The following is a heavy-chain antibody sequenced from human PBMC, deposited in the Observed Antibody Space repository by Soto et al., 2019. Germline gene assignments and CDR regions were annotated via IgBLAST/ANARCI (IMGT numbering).Heavy chain of an antibody. CDR3: ARDPIGLYGGSNGNFDY. CDR2: ISAYNGNT. J-gene: IGHJ4*02. Sequence: QVQLVQSGAEVKKPGASVKVSCKASGYTFTSYGISWVRQAPGQGLEWMGWISAYNGNTNYAQQLQGRVTMTTDTSTSTAYMELRSLRADDTAVYYCARDPIGLYGGSNGNFDYWGQGTLVTVSS. V-gene: IGHV1-18*01. CDR1: GYTFTSYG. D-gene: IGHD5-12*01.